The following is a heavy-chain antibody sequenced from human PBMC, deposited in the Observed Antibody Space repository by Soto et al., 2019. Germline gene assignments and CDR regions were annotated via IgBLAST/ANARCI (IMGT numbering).Heavy chain of an antibody. D-gene: IGHD4-17*01. V-gene: IGHV3-9*01. Sequence: EVQLVESGGGWVQPGRSLRLSCAATGFTFDDYAMHWVRQAPGKGLEWVSSISWNSGDIGYADSVKGRFTISRDNAKNSLHLQMNSLRAEDTALYYCAKGNYAYYYYYMDVWGKGTMVTVSS. CDR3: AKGNYAYYYYYMDV. CDR2: ISWNSGDI. J-gene: IGHJ6*03. CDR1: GFTFDDYA.